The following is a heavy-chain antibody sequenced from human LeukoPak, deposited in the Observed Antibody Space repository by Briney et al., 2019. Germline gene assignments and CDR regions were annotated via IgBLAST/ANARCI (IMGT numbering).Heavy chain of an antibody. CDR2: IKQDGSET. D-gene: IGHD3-22*01. CDR1: GFTFTRYW. CDR3: AKDRYDSSGYFDY. Sequence: PGGSLRLSCAASGFTFTRYWMNWVRQAPGKGLEWVANIKQDGSETYYVDSVKGRFTISRDNAKNSLYLQMNSLRAEDTAVYYCAKDRYDSSGYFDYWGQGTLVTVSS. J-gene: IGHJ4*02. V-gene: IGHV3-7*01.